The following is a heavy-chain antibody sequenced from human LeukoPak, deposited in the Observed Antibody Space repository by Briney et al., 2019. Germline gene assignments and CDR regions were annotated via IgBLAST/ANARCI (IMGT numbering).Heavy chain of an antibody. CDR1: GFTFSSYS. Sequence: GGSLRLSCAASGFTFSSYSMNWVRQAPGKGLEWVSSISSSSSYIYYADSVKGRFTISRDNAKNSLYPQMNSLRAEDTAVYYCARDTAYYDRDYWAQETLATVPS. CDR3: ARDTAYYDRDY. D-gene: IGHD3-3*01. J-gene: IGHJ4*02. CDR2: ISSSSSYI. V-gene: IGHV3-21*01.